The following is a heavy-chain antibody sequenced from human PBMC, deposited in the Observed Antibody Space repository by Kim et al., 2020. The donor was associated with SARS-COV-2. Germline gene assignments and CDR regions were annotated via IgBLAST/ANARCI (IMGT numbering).Heavy chain of an antibody. V-gene: IGHV1-2*02. CDR3: ARDLGWGKLFYFEY. CDR1: GYTFTGYY. CDR2: INPNSGGT. Sequence: ASVKVSCKASGYTFTGYYMHWVRQAPGQGLEWMGWINPNSGGTNYAQKFQGRVALTRATSISTAYMELSRLRSDDTAVYYCARDLGWGKLFYFEYWGQGTLVTVSS. D-gene: IGHD3-16*01. J-gene: IGHJ4*02.